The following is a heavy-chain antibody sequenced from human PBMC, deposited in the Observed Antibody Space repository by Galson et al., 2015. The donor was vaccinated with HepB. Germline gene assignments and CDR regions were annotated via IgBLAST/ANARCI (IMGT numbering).Heavy chain of an antibody. CDR2: ISSGGTK. CDR3: ARNPASYDYYNMDV. D-gene: IGHD2/OR15-2a*01. Sequence: SLRLSCAAFGFSFSDYYMDWVRQAPGKGLEWVTYISSGGTKYYADSVKGRFTISRDNVKKSMYLHMSSLRVEDTAVYYCARNPASYDYYNMDVWGQGTTVTVSS. J-gene: IGHJ6*02. CDR1: GFSFSDYY. V-gene: IGHV3-69-1*01.